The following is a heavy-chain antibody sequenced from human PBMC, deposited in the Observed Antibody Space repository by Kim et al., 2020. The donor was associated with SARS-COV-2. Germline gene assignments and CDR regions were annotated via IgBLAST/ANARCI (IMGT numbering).Heavy chain of an antibody. D-gene: IGHD3-9*01. J-gene: IGHJ6*02. CDR2: IWYDGSNK. CDR3: ARLDYDILTGYYLDYYYGMDV. Sequence: GGSLRLSCAASGFTFSSYGMHWVRQAPGKGLEWVAVIWYDGSNKYYADSVKGRFTISRDNSKNTLYLQMNSLRAEDTAVYYCARLDYDILTGYYLDYYYGMDVWGQGTTVTVSS. V-gene: IGHV3-33*01. CDR1: GFTFSSYG.